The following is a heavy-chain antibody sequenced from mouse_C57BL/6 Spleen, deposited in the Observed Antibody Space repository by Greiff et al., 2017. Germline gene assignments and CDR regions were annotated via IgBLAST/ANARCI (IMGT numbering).Heavy chain of an antibody. J-gene: IGHJ2*01. CDR1: GYTFTSYW. V-gene: IGHV1-64*01. CDR3: ARWLLTRDYFDY. Sequence: QVQLKQPGAELVKPGASVKLSCKASGYTFTSYWMHWVKQRPGQGLEWIGMIHPNSGSTNYNEKFKSKATLTVDKSSSTAYMQLSSLTSEDSAVYYCARWLLTRDYFDYWGQGTTLTVSS. D-gene: IGHD2-3*01. CDR2: IHPNSGST.